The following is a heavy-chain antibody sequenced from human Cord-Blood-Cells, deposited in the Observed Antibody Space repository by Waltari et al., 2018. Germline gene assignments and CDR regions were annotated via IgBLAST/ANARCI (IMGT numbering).Heavy chain of an antibody. V-gene: IGHV3-33*01. J-gene: IGHJ4*02. CDR1: GFTFSSYG. CDR3: ARLNFDY. Sequence: QVQLVESGGGVVQPGRSLRLSCAASGFTFSSYGMHWVRQAPGKGLEWVAVIWYDGRKKYYADSVKGRFTISRDNCKNKLYLQMNSLRAEDTAVYDCARLNFDYWGQGTLVTVSS. CDR2: IWYDGRKK.